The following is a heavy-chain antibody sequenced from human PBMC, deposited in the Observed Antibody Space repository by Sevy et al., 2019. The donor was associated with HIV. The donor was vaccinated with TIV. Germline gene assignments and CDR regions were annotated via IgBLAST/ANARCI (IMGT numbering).Heavy chain of an antibody. CDR2: ISSSSSYI. V-gene: IGHV3-21*01. Sequence: GGSLRLSCAASGFIFSNYNMNWVRQAPGKGLEWVSSISSSSSYIYYADSGKGRFTISRDNAKNSLYLQMNSLRAEDTAVYYCAGENYYDSEGYRFDYWGQGTLVTVSS. J-gene: IGHJ4*02. CDR3: AGENYYDSEGYRFDY. D-gene: IGHD3-22*01. CDR1: GFIFSNYN.